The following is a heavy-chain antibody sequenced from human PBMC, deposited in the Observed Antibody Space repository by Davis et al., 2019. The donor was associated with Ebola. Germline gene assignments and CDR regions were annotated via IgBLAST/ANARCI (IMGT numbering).Heavy chain of an antibody. CDR2: ISSSSSYI. J-gene: IGHJ4*02. V-gene: IGHV3-21*01. CDR1: GFTFSSYS. CDR3: ARGDSSSYEDKFDY. Sequence: GGSLRLSCAASGFTFSSYSMNWVRQAPGKGLEWVSSISSSSSYIYYADSVKGRFTISRDNAKNSLYLQMNSLRAEDTAVYYCARGDSSSYEDKFDYWGQGTLVTVSS. D-gene: IGHD6-6*01.